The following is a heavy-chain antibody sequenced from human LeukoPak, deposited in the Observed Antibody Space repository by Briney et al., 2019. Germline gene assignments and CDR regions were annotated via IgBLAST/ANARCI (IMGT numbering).Heavy chain of an antibody. CDR2: FYSSGTN. CDR3: AGDDPGYFDT. V-gene: IGHV4-4*07. Sequence: SETLSLTCAVSGGSMTTYAWSWIRQSAGKGLEWIGRFYSSGTNYYNPSLKSRVSMSLDTFKKEVSLEMRSVTAADTAVYYCAGDDPGYFDTWGQGILVTVSS. CDR1: GGSMTTYA. J-gene: IGHJ5*02. D-gene: IGHD1-1*01.